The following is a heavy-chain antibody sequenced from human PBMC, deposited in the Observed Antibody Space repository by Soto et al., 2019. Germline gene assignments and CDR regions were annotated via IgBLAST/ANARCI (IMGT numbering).Heavy chain of an antibody. CDR1: GFTFSSYW. V-gene: IGHV3-74*01. Sequence: GGSLRLSCAASGFTFSSYWMNWVRQAPGKGLVWVSRINSDGSSTSYVDSVKGRFTISRDNAKNTLYLQMNSLRAEDTAVYYCARKDQIAYYYGTDVWGQGTTVTVSS. J-gene: IGHJ6*02. CDR2: INSDGSST. D-gene: IGHD2-21*01. CDR3: ARKDQIAYYYGTDV.